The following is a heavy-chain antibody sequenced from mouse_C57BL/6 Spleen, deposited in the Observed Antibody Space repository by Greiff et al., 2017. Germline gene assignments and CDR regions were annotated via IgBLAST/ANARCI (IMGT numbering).Heavy chain of an antibody. CDR2: ISSGGDYI. D-gene: IGHD1-1*01. CDR1: GFTFSSYA. J-gene: IGHJ4*01. CDR3: TRGYYYGSSYRYAMDY. Sequence: EVQRVESGEGLVKPGGSLKLSCAASGFTFSSYAMSWVRQTPEKRLEWVAYISSGGDYIYYADTVKGRFTISRDNARNTLYLQMSSLKSEDTAMYYCTRGYYYGSSYRYAMDYWGQGTSVTVSS. V-gene: IGHV5-9-1*02.